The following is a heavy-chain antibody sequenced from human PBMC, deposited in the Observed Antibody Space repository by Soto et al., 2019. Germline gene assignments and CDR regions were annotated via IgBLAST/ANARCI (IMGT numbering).Heavy chain of an antibody. V-gene: IGHV3-7*01. CDR2: INQDGSEK. Sequence: GGSLRLSCAASGFRFSTFGLNWVRQAPGRGLEWVANINQDGSEKYYADSVKGRFTISRDNSRNTLFLQMNSLRAEDTAVYYCARDYYKYYDSSGYYRSPAYWGQGTLVTVSS. CDR3: ARDYYKYYDSSGYYRSPAY. D-gene: IGHD3-22*01. J-gene: IGHJ4*02. CDR1: GFRFSTFG.